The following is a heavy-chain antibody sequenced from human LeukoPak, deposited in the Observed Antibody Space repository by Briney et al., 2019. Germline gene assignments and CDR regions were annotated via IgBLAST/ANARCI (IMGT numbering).Heavy chain of an antibody. J-gene: IGHJ6*02. CDR2: INGYGSGT. D-gene: IGHD5-18*01. CDR3: ARESNGYFYGQYYYYYGMDV. V-gene: IGHV3-74*01. CDR1: GFTFRIYW. Sequence: AGGSLRLSCAASGFTFRIYWMHWVRQAPGKGLVWVARINGYGSGTDYPYSVKGLFTISRDNAKNTLYLQMNSLRAEDTAVYYCARESNGYFYGQYYYYYGMDVWGQGTTVTVSS.